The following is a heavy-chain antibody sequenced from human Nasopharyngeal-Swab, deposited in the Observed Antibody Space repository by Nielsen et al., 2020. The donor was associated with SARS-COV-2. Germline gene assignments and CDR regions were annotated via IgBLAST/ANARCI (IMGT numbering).Heavy chain of an antibody. CDR2: INSDGSII. D-gene: IGHD2-15*01. J-gene: IGHJ4*02. V-gene: IGHV3-74*01. CDR3: VRGETTPSDY. Sequence: WIRQPPGKGLVWVSRINSDGSIIDYADSVKGRFTISRDNARNTLNLQMNSLRAEDTALYYCVRGETTPSDYWGQGTLVTVSS.